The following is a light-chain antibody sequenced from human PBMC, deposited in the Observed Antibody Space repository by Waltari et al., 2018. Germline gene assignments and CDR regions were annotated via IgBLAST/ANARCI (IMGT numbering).Light chain of an antibody. CDR3: QTGGHGTWV. Sequence: QLVLTQSPSASASLGASVKLTCTLSSGHSSNVIAWLQQQPEKGPRYLMKVNSDGSHSKGDGIPGRLSGSSSGAERYLTISGVQPEDEADYYCQTGGHGTWVFGGGTKLTVL. J-gene: IGLJ3*02. V-gene: IGLV4-69*01. CDR2: VNSDGSH. CDR1: SGHSSNV.